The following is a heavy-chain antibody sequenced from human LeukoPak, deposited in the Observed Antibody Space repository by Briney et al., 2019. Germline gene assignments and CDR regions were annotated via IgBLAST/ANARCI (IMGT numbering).Heavy chain of an antibody. CDR2: ISTSGSP. J-gene: IGHJ5*02. CDR1: VRSIIIYF. D-gene: IGHD2-15*01. V-gene: IGHV4-4*07. Sequence: PSETLSLTCTVAVRSIIIYFWSWIRQTAGKGLEWIGLISTSGSPNYNPSLKSRVTMSVDTSKNQFSLKLSSVTAADTAVYYCTRGLATPPYKLFDPWGQGTLVTVSS. CDR3: TRGLATPPYKLFDP.